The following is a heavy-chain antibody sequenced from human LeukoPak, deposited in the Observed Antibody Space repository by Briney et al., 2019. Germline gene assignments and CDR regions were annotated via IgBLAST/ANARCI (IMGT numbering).Heavy chain of an antibody. V-gene: IGHV1-2*02. CDR3: ARSEDGYNYSRDY. CDR2: INPNSGGT. Sequence: ASVKVSCKASGYTFTGYYMHWVRQAPGQGLEWMGWINPNSGGTNYAQKFQGRVTMTRDTSISTAYMELSRLRSDDTAVYYCARSEDGYNYSRDYWGQGTLDTVSS. J-gene: IGHJ4*02. CDR1: GYTFTGYY. D-gene: IGHD5-24*01.